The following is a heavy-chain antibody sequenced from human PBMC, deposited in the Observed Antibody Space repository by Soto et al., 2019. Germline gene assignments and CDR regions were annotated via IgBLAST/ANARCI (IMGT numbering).Heavy chain of an antibody. Sequence: VASVKVSCKASGGTCSSYAISWVRQAPGQGLEWMGGIIPIFGTANYAQKFQGRVPITAYESTSTAYMELSSLRSEDTAVYYCAVRDGYHYGHYYYYGMDVWGQGTTVTVSS. CDR1: GGTCSSYA. J-gene: IGHJ6*02. V-gene: IGHV1-69*13. CDR2: IIPIFGTA. D-gene: IGHD4-17*01. CDR3: AVRDGYHYGHYYYYGMDV.